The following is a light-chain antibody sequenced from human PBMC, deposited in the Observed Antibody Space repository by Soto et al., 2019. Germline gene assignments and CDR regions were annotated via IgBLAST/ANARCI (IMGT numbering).Light chain of an antibody. CDR2: DVS. Sequence: QSALTQPASVSGSPGQSITISCTGTSSDVGGYNYVSWYQQHPGKAPKLIIYDVSNRPSGVSNRFSGSKSGNTASLTISGLQAEDEADYYCSSYTSSSTPWVFGTGTKVTVL. CDR3: SSYTSSSTPWV. V-gene: IGLV2-14*01. J-gene: IGLJ1*01. CDR1: SSDVGGYNY.